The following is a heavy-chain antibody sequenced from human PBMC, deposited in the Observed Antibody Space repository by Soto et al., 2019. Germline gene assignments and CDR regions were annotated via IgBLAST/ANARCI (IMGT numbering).Heavy chain of an antibody. CDR1: GGSISSYY. CDR2: IYYSGST. CDR3: AGGQYYYGSGSRPRYVIDP. Sequence: SETLSLTCTVSGGSISSYYWSWIRQPPGKGLEWIGYIYYSGSTNYNPSLKSRVTISVETSKNQFSLKLSSVTAADTAVYYCAGGQYYYGSGSRPRYVIDPWGQGTLVTVSS. J-gene: IGHJ5*02. D-gene: IGHD3-10*01. V-gene: IGHV4-59*08.